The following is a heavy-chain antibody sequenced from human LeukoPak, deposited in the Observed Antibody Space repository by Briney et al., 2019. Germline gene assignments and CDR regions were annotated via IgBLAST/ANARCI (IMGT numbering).Heavy chain of an antibody. CDR1: GFTLSSYA. V-gene: IGHV3-23*01. J-gene: IGHJ4*02. Sequence: GGSLRLSCAASGFTLSSYAMTWVRQAPGGGVGWGSSVVGGGGGTYYADSVKGRFTISRDNSKDTLYLQMNGLRAEDTAVYFCAKQSAGSAAWYSLHYDFWGQGTLVTVSS. D-gene: IGHD6-13*01. CDR3: AKQSAGSAAWYSLHYDF. CDR2: VVGGGGGT.